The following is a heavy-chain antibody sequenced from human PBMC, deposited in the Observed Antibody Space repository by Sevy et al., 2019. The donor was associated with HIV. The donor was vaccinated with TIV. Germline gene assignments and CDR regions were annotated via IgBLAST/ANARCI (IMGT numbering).Heavy chain of an antibody. V-gene: IGHV3-30-3*01. Sequence: GGSLRLSCAASGFTFSSYAMHWVRQAPGKGLEWVAVISYGGSNKYYADSVKGRFTISRDNSKNTLYLQMNSLRAEDTAVYYCAREGYSSGWHDAFDIWGQGTMVTVSS. J-gene: IGHJ3*02. CDR1: GFTFSSYA. CDR2: ISYGGSNK. CDR3: AREGYSSGWHDAFDI. D-gene: IGHD6-19*01.